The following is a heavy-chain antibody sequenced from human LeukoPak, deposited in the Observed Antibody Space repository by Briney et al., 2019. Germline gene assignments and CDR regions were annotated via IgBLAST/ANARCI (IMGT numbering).Heavy chain of an antibody. J-gene: IGHJ4*02. V-gene: IGHV4-59*12. CDR3: ARAGSLHGGYFDY. D-gene: IGHD1-26*01. CDR2: IYSSGST. CDR1: GVSISSYY. Sequence: SETLSLTCTVSGVSISSYYWSWIRQPPGKGLEWIGSIYSSGSTNYNPSLKSRVTISVDTSKNQFSLKLTSVTAAATAVYYCARAGSLHGGYFDYWGQGTLVTVSS.